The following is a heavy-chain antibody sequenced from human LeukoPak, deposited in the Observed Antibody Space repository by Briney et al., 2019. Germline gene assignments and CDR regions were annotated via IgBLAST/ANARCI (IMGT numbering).Heavy chain of an antibody. CDR3: ARRYSNPSRFDY. D-gene: IGHD4-11*01. Sequence: PSETLSLTCAVYGGSFSGYYWSWIRQPPGKGLEWIGEINHSGSTNYNPSLKSRVTISVGSSKNQFSLKLSSVTAADTAVYYCARRYSNPSRFDYWGQGTLVTVSS. V-gene: IGHV4-34*01. J-gene: IGHJ4*02. CDR2: INHSGST. CDR1: GGSFSGYY.